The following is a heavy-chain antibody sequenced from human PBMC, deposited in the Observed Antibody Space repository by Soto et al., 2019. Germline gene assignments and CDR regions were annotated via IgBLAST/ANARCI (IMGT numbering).Heavy chain of an antibody. CDR1: GFTFSTYG. V-gene: IGHV3-33*01. CDR3: VRAAGYSGNDYVYYYGMDV. J-gene: IGHJ6*02. CDR2: VWYDGRNK. Sequence: QVQLVESGGGVVQPGRSLRLSCAASGFTFSTYGMHWVRQAPGKGLEWVALVWYDGRNKDYADSVKGRFTISRDNSKNTLYMPMNSLRDEETAVYYCVRAAGYSGNDYVYYYGMDVWGQGTTVTVSS. D-gene: IGHD5-12*01.